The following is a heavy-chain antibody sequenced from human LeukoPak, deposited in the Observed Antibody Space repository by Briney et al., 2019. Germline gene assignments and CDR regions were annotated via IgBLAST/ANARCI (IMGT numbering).Heavy chain of an antibody. Sequence: ASVKVSCKASGYTFTTSGISWVRQAPGQGLEWMGWIATYNNNTSYAQRLQDRVSMTTETSTNTAYMELRSLRSDDTAVYYCARGGVARYYHGSGSYLTPFDYWGQGTLVTVSS. CDR2: IATYNNNT. CDR1: GYTFTTSG. D-gene: IGHD3-10*01. V-gene: IGHV1-18*01. J-gene: IGHJ4*02. CDR3: ARGGVARYYHGSGSYLTPFDY.